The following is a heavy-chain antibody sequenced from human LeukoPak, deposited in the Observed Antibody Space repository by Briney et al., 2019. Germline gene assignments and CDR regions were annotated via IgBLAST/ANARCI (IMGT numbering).Heavy chain of an antibody. CDR3: AKETYSSGWYPYFDY. CDR2: ISGSGGST. V-gene: IGHV3-23*01. Sequence: GGSLRLSCAASGFTFSSYAMTWVRQPPGKGLEWVSAISGSGGSTNYADSVQRRFTISRDNSKNTLYLQMNSLRAEDTAVYYCAKETYSSGWYPYFDYWGQGTLVTVSS. D-gene: IGHD6-19*01. J-gene: IGHJ4*02. CDR1: GFTFSSYA.